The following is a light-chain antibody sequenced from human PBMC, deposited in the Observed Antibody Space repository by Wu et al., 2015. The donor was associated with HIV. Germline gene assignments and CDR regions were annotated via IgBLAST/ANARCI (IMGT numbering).Light chain of an antibody. CDR1: QSISSW. J-gene: IGKJ2*01. V-gene: IGKV1-5*03. Sequence: DIQMTQSPSTLSASVGDRVTITCRASQSISSWLAWYQQKPGKAPKLLIYKASSLESGVPSRFSGSGSGTEFTLTISSLQPDDFATYYCQQYNSYPMYTFGQGTKLGIK. CDR2: KAS. CDR3: QQYNSYPMYT.